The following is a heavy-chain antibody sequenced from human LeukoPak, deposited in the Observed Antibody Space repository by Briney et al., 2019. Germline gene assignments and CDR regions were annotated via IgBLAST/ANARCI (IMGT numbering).Heavy chain of an antibody. J-gene: IGHJ4*02. Sequence: SETLSLTCAVSGGSISSGGYSWSWIWQPPGKGLEWIGYIYHSGSTYYNPSLKSRVTISVDRSKNQFSLKLSSVTAADTAVYYCARGRGTFDYWGQGTLVTVSS. V-gene: IGHV4-30-2*01. D-gene: IGHD1-1*01. CDR3: ARGRGTFDY. CDR2: IYHSGST. CDR1: GGSISSGGYS.